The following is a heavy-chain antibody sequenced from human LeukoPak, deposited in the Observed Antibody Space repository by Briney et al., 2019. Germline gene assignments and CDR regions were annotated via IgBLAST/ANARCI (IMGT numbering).Heavy chain of an antibody. J-gene: IGHJ4*02. D-gene: IGHD4-17*01. V-gene: IGHV4-4*09. Sequence: SETLSLTCTVSGGTINSHYWSWIRQPPGKGLEWIAYTHTSGRSRYNPSFKSRVTISLDMSKNQLSLNMYSVTAADTDVYFCARHYLYGDSSWDSWGPGNLVIVSS. CDR3: ARHYLYGDSSWDS. CDR2: THTSGRS. CDR1: GGTINSHY.